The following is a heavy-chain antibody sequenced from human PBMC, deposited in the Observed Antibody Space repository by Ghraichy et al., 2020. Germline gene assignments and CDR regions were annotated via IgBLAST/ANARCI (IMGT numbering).Heavy chain of an antibody. CDR3: VRISGQPWLVSPGTLDF. CDR2: IFYSGST. Sequence: SETLSLTCTVSVDSLGDFYWTWGTNYYWGWIRQAPGKGLEFIGYIFYSGSTNYNPSLRNRVSISLDTSKPQFSLRLSSVTAADTAVYYCVRISGQPWLVSPGTLDFWSQGLLVPVS. CDR1: VDSLGDFYWTWGTNYY. V-gene: IGHV4-59*13. D-gene: IGHD5-12*01. J-gene: IGHJ4*02.